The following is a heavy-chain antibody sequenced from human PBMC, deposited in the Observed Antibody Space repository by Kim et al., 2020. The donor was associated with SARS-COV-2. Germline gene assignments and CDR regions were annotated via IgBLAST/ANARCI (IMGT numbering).Heavy chain of an antibody. Sequence: GGSLRLSCAASGFTFSSYAMSWVRQAPGKGLEWVSAISGSGGSTYYADSVKGRFTISRDNSKNTLYLQMNSLRAEDTAVYYCAKDAPILAAAGTTRAFDIWGQGTMVTVSS. CDR3: AKDAPILAAAGTTRAFDI. J-gene: IGHJ3*02. CDR2: ISGSGGST. CDR1: GFTFSSYA. V-gene: IGHV3-23*01. D-gene: IGHD6-13*01.